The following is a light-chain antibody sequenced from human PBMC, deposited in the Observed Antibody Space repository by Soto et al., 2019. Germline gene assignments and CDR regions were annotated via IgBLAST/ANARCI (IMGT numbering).Light chain of an antibody. CDR3: SSHAGIINVV. J-gene: IGLJ3*02. Sequence: QSALTQPPSASGSPGQSVTISCTGTSSDVGGYNYVSWYQQHPGKAPKLIIYEVTKRPSGVPDRFSGSKSGNTASPTVSGLLAEDEADYYCSSHAGIINVVFGGGTKLTVL. V-gene: IGLV2-8*01. CDR2: EVT. CDR1: SSDVGGYNY.